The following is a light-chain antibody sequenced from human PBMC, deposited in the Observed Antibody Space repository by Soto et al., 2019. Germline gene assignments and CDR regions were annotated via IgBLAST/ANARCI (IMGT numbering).Light chain of an antibody. Sequence: DIQMTQSPSSLSASVGDRVTITCRASQSISSYLNWYQQKPGKAPKLLIYAASSLQSGVPSTFSGCGSGTDFTLTISSLQPEDFATYYCQQSYSTPITVGQGTRLEIK. V-gene: IGKV1-39*01. CDR3: QQSYSTPIT. CDR2: AAS. J-gene: IGKJ5*01. CDR1: QSISSY.